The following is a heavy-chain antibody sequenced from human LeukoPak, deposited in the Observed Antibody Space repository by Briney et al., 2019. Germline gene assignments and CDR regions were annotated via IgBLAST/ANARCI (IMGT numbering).Heavy chain of an antibody. CDR3: ARGKRRDFWSGYYEHFDY. CDR1: GFTFSSYG. V-gene: IGHV3-30*03. CDR2: ISYDGSNK. Sequence: PGGSLRLSCAASGFTFSSYGMHWVRQAPGKGLEWVAVISYDGSNKYYADSVKGRFTISRDNSKNTLYLQMNSLRAEDTAVYYCARGKRRDFWSGYYEHFDYWGQGTLVTVSS. J-gene: IGHJ4*02. D-gene: IGHD3-3*01.